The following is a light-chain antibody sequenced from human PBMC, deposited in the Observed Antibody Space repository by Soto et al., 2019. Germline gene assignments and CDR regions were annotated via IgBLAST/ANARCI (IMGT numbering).Light chain of an antibody. CDR2: EDN. J-gene: IGLJ3*02. Sequence: NFMLTQPHSVSESPGKTVTISCTRSSGSIASNYVQWYQQRPGSSPTTVIYEDNHRPSGVPDRFSGSIDSSSNSASLTISGLKPEDEADYYCQSYDSSNYWVFGGGTKVTVL. CDR3: QSYDSSNYWV. V-gene: IGLV6-57*01. CDR1: SGSIASNY.